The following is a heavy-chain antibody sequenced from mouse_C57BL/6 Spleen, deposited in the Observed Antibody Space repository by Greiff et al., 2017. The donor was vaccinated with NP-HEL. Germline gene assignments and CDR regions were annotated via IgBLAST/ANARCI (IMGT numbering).Heavy chain of an antibody. J-gene: IGHJ2*01. CDR1: GFTFSSYG. D-gene: IGHD3-2*02. V-gene: IGHV5-6*01. CDR3: ARQGSSGYDY. CDR2: ISSGGSYT. Sequence: EVTLVESGGDLVKPGGSLKLSCAASGFTFSSYGMSWVRQTPDKRLEWVATISSGGSYTYYPDSVKGRFTISRDNAKHTLYLQMCSLKSEYTAMYDCARQGSSGYDYLGQGTTLTVS.